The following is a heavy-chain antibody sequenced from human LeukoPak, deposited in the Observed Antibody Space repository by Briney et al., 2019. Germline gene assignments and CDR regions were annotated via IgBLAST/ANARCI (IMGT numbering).Heavy chain of an antibody. Sequence: PSETLSLTCTVSGGCIRNCYWGWLRQSPGKGLEWIGYIFYNGNTNYNLSLKSRVTMSVDTSNNQFSLRLSSVTAADTALYYCARYNSGSYSYYFDYWGQGTLVTVSS. D-gene: IGHD1-26*01. CDR2: IFYNGNT. V-gene: IGHV4-59*08. CDR3: ARYNSGSYSYYFDY. J-gene: IGHJ4*02. CDR1: GGCIRNCY.